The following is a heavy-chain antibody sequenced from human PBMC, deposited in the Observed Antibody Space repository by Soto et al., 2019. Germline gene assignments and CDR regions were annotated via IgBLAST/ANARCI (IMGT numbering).Heavy chain of an antibody. CDR2: LHSGGDT. Sequence: GGGLVQPGGSLRLSCAASGIPVSSNYMTWVRQAPGKGLEWVSVLHSGGDTYYANSVKGRFTISRHDSTNTLFLQMNSLTPEDTAVYYCARDGPYYYASRMDVWGQGTTVTVSS. D-gene: IGHD3-10*01. CDR3: ARDGPYYYASRMDV. V-gene: IGHV3-53*04. CDR1: GIPVSSNY. J-gene: IGHJ6*02.